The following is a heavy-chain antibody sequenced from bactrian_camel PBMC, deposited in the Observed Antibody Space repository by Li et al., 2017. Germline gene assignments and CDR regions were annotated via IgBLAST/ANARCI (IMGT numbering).Heavy chain of an antibody. CDR1: GFTFSSPT. CDR3: ANWGDNY. Sequence: HVQLVESGGGLVQPGGSLRLSCAASGFTFSSPTMTWVRQAPGKGLEWVSSSGGSSTFYADSVKGRFTIARDNAKNTLYLQLNYLKTEDKAMYYCANWGDNYWGQGTQVTVS. CDR2: SGGSST. D-gene: IGHD5*01. V-gene: IGHV3S1*01. J-gene: IGHJ4*01.